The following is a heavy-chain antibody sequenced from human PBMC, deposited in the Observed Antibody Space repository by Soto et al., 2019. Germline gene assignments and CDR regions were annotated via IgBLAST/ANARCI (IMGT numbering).Heavy chain of an antibody. Sequence: GGSLRLSCAASGFTFSSYGMHWVRQAPGKGLEWVAVISYDGSNKYYADSVKGRFTISRDNSKNTLYLQMNSLRAEDTAEYYCVTTVTNNFDYWGQGTLVTVSS. V-gene: IGHV3-30*03. CDR1: GFTFSSYG. CDR2: ISYDGSNK. J-gene: IGHJ4*02. CDR3: VTTVTNNFDY. D-gene: IGHD4-17*01.